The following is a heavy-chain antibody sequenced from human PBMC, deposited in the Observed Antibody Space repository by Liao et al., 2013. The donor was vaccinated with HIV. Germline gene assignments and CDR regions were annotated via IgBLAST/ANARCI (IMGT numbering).Heavy chain of an antibody. Sequence: QVQLQESGPGLVKPSETLSLTCTVSGGSISPYYWSWIRQPPGKALEWIGFIHYTGSTNYNPSFNRRVTMSLDTSKNRFSLKLTSLTAADAAVYYCARILRPDIAVALDYWGQGSLVTVSS. CDR3: ARILRPDIAVALDY. J-gene: IGHJ4*02. CDR2: IHYTGST. D-gene: IGHD6-19*01. V-gene: IGHV4-59*01. CDR1: GGSISPYY.